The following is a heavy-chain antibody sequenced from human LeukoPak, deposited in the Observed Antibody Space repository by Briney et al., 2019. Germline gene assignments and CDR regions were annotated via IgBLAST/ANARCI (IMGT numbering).Heavy chain of an antibody. Sequence: ASVKVSCKASGYTFTGYYMHWVRQAPGQGLEWMGWINPNSGGTNYAQRFQGRVTMTRDTSISTAYMELSRLRSDDTAVYYCARYEGTYYYDSSGYYYDDWGQGTLVTVSS. J-gene: IGHJ4*02. D-gene: IGHD3-22*01. CDR2: INPNSGGT. CDR3: ARYEGTYYYDSSGYYYDD. CDR1: GYTFTGYY. V-gene: IGHV1-2*02.